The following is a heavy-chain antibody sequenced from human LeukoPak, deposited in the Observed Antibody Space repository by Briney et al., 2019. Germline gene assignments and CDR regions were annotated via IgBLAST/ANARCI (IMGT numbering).Heavy chain of an antibody. CDR1: GFPFSRHW. V-gene: IGHV3-7*01. Sequence: GGSLRLSCAASGFPFSRHWMGWARQAPGQGLEWVASIKQDGSQYYVDSVEGRFIISRDNAKSSLSLQMNSLRLEDTALYYCARGPDYGDRFWGQGSLVTVSS. CDR2: IKQDGSQ. D-gene: IGHD4-17*01. CDR3: ARGPDYGDRF. J-gene: IGHJ4*02.